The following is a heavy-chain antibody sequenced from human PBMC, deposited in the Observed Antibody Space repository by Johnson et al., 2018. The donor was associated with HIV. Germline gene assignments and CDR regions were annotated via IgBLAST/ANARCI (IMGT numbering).Heavy chain of an antibody. CDR2: ISYDGNDR. CDR3: ARGCRDGYTCDVFDV. Sequence: QVQLVESGGGVVQPGRSLTLSCTPSGFTFTTYIMHWVRQAPGKGLEWVAFISYDGNDRNYADFVKGRFTISRDNSKNTLYLQMNSLRAEDTAVYFCARGCRDGYTCDVFDVWGQGTRVTVSS. D-gene: IGHD5-24*01. J-gene: IGHJ3*01. V-gene: IGHV3-30*04. CDR1: GFTFTTYI.